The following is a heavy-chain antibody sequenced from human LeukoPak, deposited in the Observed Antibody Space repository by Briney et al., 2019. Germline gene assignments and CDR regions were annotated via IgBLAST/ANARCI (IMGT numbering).Heavy chain of an antibody. V-gene: IGHV3-73*01. Sequence: GGSLRLSCAASGFTFSGSAMHWVRQASGKGLEWVGRIRSKANSYATAYAASVKGRFTISRDDSKNTAYLQMNSLKTEDTAVYYCNYYDSSGYRSIGYWGQGTLVTVSS. J-gene: IGHJ4*02. D-gene: IGHD3-22*01. CDR3: NYYDSSGYRSIGY. CDR1: GFTFSGSA. CDR2: IRSKANSYAT.